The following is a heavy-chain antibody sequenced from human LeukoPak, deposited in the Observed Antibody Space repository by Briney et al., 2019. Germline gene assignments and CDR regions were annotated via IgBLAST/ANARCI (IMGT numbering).Heavy chain of an antibody. Sequence: PGGSLRLSCAASRFTFSSYWMSWVRQGPGKGLEWVANIKQDVSEKYYVDSVKGRFTISRDNAKNSLYLQMNGLRAEDTAVYYCATTLIREGSFTWGQGTLVTVSS. J-gene: IGHJ5*02. D-gene: IGHD3-10*01. CDR1: RFTFSSYW. V-gene: IGHV3-7*01. CDR3: ATTLIREGSFT. CDR2: IKQDVSEK.